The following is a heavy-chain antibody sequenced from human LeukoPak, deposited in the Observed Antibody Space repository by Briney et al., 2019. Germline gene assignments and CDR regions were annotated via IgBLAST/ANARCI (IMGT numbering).Heavy chain of an antibody. Sequence: GRSLRLSCAASGFTFSNYAMSWVRQAPGKGLEWVSAISGSGGSTDYADSVKGRFTISRDNAKNTLYLQMNSLRAEDTALYYCAYDISGRYLNGDHAFDIWGQGTMVTVSS. V-gene: IGHV3-23*01. D-gene: IGHD3-22*01. CDR2: ISGSGGST. J-gene: IGHJ3*02. CDR3: AYDISGRYLNGDHAFDI. CDR1: GFTFSNYA.